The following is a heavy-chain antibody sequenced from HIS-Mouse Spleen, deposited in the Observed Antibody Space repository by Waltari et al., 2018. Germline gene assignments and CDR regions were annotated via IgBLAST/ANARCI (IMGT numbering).Heavy chain of an antibody. J-gene: IGHJ2*01. V-gene: IGHV4-39*07. D-gene: IGHD6-13*01. Sequence: QLQLQESGPGLVKPSETLSLTCTVSGGSISSSSYYWGWIRQPPGRGRGWIGSIYYSGSTYYNPAPKSRVTISVDTSKNQFSLKLSSVTAADTAVYYCAREIPYSSSWYDWYFDLWGRGTLVTVSS. CDR3: AREIPYSSSWYDWYFDL. CDR2: IYYSGST. CDR1: GGSISSSSYY.